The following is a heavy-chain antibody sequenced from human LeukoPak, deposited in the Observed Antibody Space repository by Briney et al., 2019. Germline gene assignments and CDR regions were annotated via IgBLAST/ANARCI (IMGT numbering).Heavy chain of an antibody. Sequence: GGSLRLSCAASGFTFDDYGMSWVRQAPGKGLEWVSGINWNGGSTVYADSVKGRFTISRDNAKNSLYLQMNSLRAEDTALYYCARARPGTNYFFAFDIWGQGTMVTVSS. CDR1: GFTFDDYG. CDR3: ARARPGTNYFFAFDI. V-gene: IGHV3-20*04. D-gene: IGHD2/OR15-2a*01. CDR2: INWNGGST. J-gene: IGHJ3*02.